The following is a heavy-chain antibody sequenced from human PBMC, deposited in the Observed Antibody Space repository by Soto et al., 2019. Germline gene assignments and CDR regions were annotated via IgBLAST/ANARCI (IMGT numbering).Heavy chain of an antibody. CDR2: ISYDGSNK. J-gene: IGHJ3*02. Sequence: GGSLRLSCAASGFTFSSYAMHWVRQAPGKGLEWVAVISYDGSNKYYADSVKGRFTISRDNSKNTLYLQMNSLRAEDTAVYYCARSDDYGDYTAAFDIWGQGTMVTVSS. V-gene: IGHV3-30-3*01. CDR3: ARSDDYGDYTAAFDI. D-gene: IGHD4-17*01. CDR1: GFTFSSYA.